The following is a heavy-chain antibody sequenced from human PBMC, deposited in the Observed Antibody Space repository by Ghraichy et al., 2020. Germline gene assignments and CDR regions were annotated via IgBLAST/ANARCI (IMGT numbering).Heavy chain of an antibody. CDR3: ARRAGAATPLVSLYYYYYYMDV. CDR2: INHSGST. J-gene: IGHJ6*03. Sequence: SETLSLTCAVYGGSFSGYYWSWIRQPPGKGLEWIGEINHSGSTNYNPSLKSRVTISVDTSKNQFSLKLSSVTAADTAVYYCARRAGAATPLVSLYYYYYYMDVWGKGTTVTVSS. CDR1: GGSFSGYY. V-gene: IGHV4-34*01. D-gene: IGHD2-15*01.